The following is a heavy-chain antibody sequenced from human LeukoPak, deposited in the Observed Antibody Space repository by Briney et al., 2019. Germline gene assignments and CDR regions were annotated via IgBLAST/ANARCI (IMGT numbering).Heavy chain of an antibody. J-gene: IGHJ4*02. D-gene: IGHD5-18*01. Sequence: GGSLRLSCPASGFTFSTYNMHWVRQAPGKGLDWVALMFSYGSNKYHADSVKGRFTISRDNSQNALFLQMNSLRDEDTAVYYCEKDSGYSDGHWLDYWGQGTLVTVSS. V-gene: IGHV3-33*06. CDR1: GFTFSTYN. CDR2: MFSYGSNK. CDR3: EKDSGYSDGHWLDY.